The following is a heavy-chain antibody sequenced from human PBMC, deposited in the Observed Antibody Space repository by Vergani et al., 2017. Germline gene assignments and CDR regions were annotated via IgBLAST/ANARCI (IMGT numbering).Heavy chain of an antibody. CDR1: GYTFTGYY. J-gene: IGHJ3*02. CDR2: INPNSGGT. CDR3: ARKSPRGRTHDAFDI. V-gene: IGHV1-2*02. D-gene: IGHD3-10*01. Sequence: QVQLVQSGAEVKKPGASVKVSCKASGYTFTGYYMHWVRQAPGQGLEWMGWINPNSGGTNYAQKFQGRVTMTRDTSISTAYMELSRLRSDDTAVYYCARKSPRGRTHDAFDIWGQGTMVTVSS.